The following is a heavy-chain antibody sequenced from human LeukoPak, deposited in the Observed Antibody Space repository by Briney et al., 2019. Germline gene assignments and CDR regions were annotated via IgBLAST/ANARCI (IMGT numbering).Heavy chain of an antibody. D-gene: IGHD1-26*01. CDR2: IYYSGST. CDR1: GGSISSYH. CDR3: ASFSGRYDEGYFDY. J-gene: IGHJ4*02. V-gene: IGHV4-59*01. Sequence: SETLSLTCTVSGGSISSYHWSWIRQPPGKGLEWIGYIYYSGSTDYNPSLKSRVIISVDTSKNQFSLKLRSVTAADTAVYYCASFSGRYDEGYFDYWGQGTLVTVSS.